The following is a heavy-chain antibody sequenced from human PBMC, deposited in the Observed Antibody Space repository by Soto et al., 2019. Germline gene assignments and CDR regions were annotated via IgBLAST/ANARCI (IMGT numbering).Heavy chain of an antibody. V-gene: IGHV3-7*05. Sequence: GGSLRLSCAASGFTFSSYWMSWVRQAPGKGLEWVANIKQDGSEKYYVDSVKGRFTISRDNAKNSLYLQMNSLRAEDTAVYYCAKDSSSSDPLYFDYWGQGTLVTVSS. CDR2: IKQDGSEK. CDR3: AKDSSSSDPLYFDY. J-gene: IGHJ4*02. D-gene: IGHD6-6*01. CDR1: GFTFSSYW.